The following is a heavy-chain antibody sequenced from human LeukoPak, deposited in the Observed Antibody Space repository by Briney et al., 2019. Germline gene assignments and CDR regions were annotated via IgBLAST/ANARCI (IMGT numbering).Heavy chain of an antibody. V-gene: IGHV3-23*01. Sequence: GSLRLSCAASGFTFSSYAMSWVRQAPGKGLEWVSAISGSGGSTYYADSVKGRFTISRDNSKNTLYLQMNSLRAEDTAVYYCAKDLRLDCSSTSCYLLDYWGQGTLVTVSS. CDR1: GFTFSSYA. CDR3: AKDLRLDCSSTSCYLLDY. CDR2: ISGSGGST. D-gene: IGHD2-2*01. J-gene: IGHJ4*02.